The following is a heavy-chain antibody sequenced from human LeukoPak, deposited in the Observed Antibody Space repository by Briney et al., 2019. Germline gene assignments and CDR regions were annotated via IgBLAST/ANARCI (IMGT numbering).Heavy chain of an antibody. V-gene: IGHV3-11*06. CDR3: AKDPLCSSTSCYLFQY. CDR1: GFTFSDYY. D-gene: IGHD2-2*01. Sequence: GGSLRLSCAASGFTFSDYYMSWIRQAPGKGLEWVSYISSSSSYTNYADSVKGRFTISRDNAKNTLYLQMNSLRAEDTAVYYCAKDPLCSSTSCYLFQYWGQGTLVTVSS. J-gene: IGHJ4*02. CDR2: ISSSSSYT.